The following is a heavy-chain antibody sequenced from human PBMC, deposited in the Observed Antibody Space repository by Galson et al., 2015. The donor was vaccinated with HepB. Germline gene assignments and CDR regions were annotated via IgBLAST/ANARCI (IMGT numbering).Heavy chain of an antibody. J-gene: IGHJ6*02. CDR3: ARGGYSAYDSGYYYYGLDF. CDR1: GYNFSHYW. D-gene: IGHD5-12*01. CDR2: VYPNDFGV. Sequence: QSGAEVKKPGESLKISCPASGYNFSHYWIAWVRQMPGKGLECMAIVYPNDFGVRYSPSFQGQVTISADKSINTAYLQWSSLKASDTATYYCARGGYSAYDSGYYYYGLDFWGQGTTVSVS. V-gene: IGHV5-51*01.